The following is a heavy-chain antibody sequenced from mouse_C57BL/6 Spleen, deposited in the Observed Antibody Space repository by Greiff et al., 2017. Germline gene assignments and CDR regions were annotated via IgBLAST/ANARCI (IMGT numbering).Heavy chain of an antibody. CDR3: ARSRSNYWYCDV. D-gene: IGHD2-5*01. Sequence: VQLQESGPELVKPGASVKISCKASGYAFSSSWMNWVKQRPGKGLEWIGRIYPGDGDTNYNGKFKGKATLTADKSSSTAYMQLSSLTSEDSAVYFCARSRSNYWYCDVWGTETTVSVSS. J-gene: IGHJ1*03. CDR1: GYAFSSSW. V-gene: IGHV1-82*01. CDR2: IYPGDGDT.